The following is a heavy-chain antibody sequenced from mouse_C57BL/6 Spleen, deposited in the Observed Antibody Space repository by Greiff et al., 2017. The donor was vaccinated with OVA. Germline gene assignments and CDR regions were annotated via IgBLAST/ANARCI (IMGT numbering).Heavy chain of an antibody. V-gene: IGHV1-72*01. CDR2: IDPNSGGT. J-gene: IGHJ3*01. Sequence: QVQLQQPGAELVKPGASVKLSCKASGYTFTSYWMHWVKQRPGRGLEWIGRIDPNSGGTKYNEKFKSKATLTVDKPSSTAYMQLSSLTSEDSAVYYCVPVLDSSGDVGFAYWGQGTLVTVSA. CDR1: GYTFTSYW. CDR3: VPVLDSSGDVGFAY. D-gene: IGHD3-2*02.